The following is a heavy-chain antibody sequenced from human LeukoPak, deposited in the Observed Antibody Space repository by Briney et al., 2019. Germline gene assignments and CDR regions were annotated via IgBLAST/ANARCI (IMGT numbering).Heavy chain of an antibody. V-gene: IGHV5-51*01. CDR3: ARLDHIAARRYYYGMDV. CDR2: IYPGDSDT. Sequence: RGESLKISCEGSGYNFITYWIAWVRQMPGKGLEWMGIIYPGDSDTRYSPSFQGQVTISADKSISTAYLQWSSLKASDTAMYYCARLDHIAARRYYYGMDVWGQGTTVTVSS. CDR1: GYNFITYW. J-gene: IGHJ6*02. D-gene: IGHD6-6*01.